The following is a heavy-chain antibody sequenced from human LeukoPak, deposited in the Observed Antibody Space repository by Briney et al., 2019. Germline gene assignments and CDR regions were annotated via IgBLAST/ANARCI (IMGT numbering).Heavy chain of an antibody. Sequence: SQTLSLTCAISGDSVSSNSAAWNWIRQSPSRGLEWLGRTYYRSKWSTYYAVSVKSRISINRDTSKNQISLQLNSVTPEDTAVYYCARSTGPTDYWGQGTLVTVSS. V-gene: IGHV6-1*01. J-gene: IGHJ4*02. CDR2: TYYRSKWST. CDR3: ARSTGPTDY. D-gene: IGHD1-1*01. CDR1: GDSVSSNSAA.